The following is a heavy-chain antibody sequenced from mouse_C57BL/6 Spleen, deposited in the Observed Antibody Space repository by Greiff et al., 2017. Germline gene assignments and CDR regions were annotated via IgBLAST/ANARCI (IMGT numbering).Heavy chain of an antibody. CDR1: GFTFSSYA. CDR2: ISSGGDYI. V-gene: IGHV5-9-1*02. D-gene: IGHD1-1*01. J-gene: IGHJ4*01. CDR3: TRDQRLLRAMDY. Sequence: EVKVVESGEGLVKPGGSLKLSCAASGFTFSSYAMSWVRQTPEKRLEWVAYISSGGDYIYYADTVKGRFTISRDNARNTLYLQMSSLKSEDTAMYYCTRDQRLLRAMDYWGQGTSVTVSS.